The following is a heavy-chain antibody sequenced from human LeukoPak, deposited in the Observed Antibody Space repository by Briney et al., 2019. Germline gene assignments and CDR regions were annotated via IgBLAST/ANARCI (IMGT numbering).Heavy chain of an antibody. D-gene: IGHD4-11*01. CDR1: GGSFSGYY. V-gene: IGHV4-34*01. J-gene: IGHJ5*02. Sequence: PSETLSLTCAVYGGSFSGYYWSWLRQPPGKGVEWIGEINHSGSTNYNPSLTSRVTISVETSKNQFSLKLSSVTAADTAVYYCARGGVYRNWFDPWGQGTLVTVSS. CDR3: ARGGVYRNWFDP. CDR2: INHSGST.